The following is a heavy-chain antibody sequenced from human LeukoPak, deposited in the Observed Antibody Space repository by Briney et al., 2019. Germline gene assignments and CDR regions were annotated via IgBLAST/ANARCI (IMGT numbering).Heavy chain of an antibody. CDR2: ISSSSSYI. CDR1: GFTFSSYS. V-gene: IGHV3-21*01. D-gene: IGHD3-9*01. J-gene: IGHJ4*02. Sequence: PGGSLRLSCAASGFTFSSYSMNWVRQAPGKGLEWVSSISSSSSYIYYADSVKGRFTISRDNAKNSLYLQMNSLRAEDTAVYYCARDLTNFDWTPDLFDYWGQGTLVTVSS. CDR3: ARDLTNFDWTPDLFDY.